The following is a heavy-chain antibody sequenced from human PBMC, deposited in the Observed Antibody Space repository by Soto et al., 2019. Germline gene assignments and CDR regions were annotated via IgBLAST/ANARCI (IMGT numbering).Heavy chain of an antibody. CDR2: INAGNGNT. V-gene: IGHV1-3*01. Sequence: ASVKVYCKASGYTFTSYAMHWVSQDHGQRLEWMGWINAGNGNTKYSQKFQGRVTITRDTSASTAYMELSSLRSEDTAVYYCARDPGDSSSSGGYYYYYYLDVWGKGTTVTVSS. J-gene: IGHJ6*03. D-gene: IGHD6-6*01. CDR1: GYTFTSYA. CDR3: ARDPGDSSSSGGYYYYYYLDV.